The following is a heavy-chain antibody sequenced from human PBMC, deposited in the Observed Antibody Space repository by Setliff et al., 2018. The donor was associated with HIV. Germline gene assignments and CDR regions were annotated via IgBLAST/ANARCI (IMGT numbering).Heavy chain of an antibody. CDR1: GGSFSGYY. J-gene: IGHJ6*03. Sequence: PSETLSLTCAVYGGSFSGYYWSWIRQPPGKGLEWIGEINHSGSTNYNPSLKSRVTISVDTSTNQFSLKLSSVTAADTAVYYCARGVWFGLYYYYMDVWGKGTTVTVSS. V-gene: IGHV4-34*01. D-gene: IGHD3-10*01. CDR3: ARGVWFGLYYYYMDV. CDR2: INHSGST.